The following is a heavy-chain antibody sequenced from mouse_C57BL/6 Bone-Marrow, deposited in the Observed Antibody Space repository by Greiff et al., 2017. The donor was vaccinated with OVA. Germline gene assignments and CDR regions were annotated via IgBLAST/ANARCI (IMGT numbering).Heavy chain of an antibody. D-gene: IGHD1-1*01. Sequence: QVQLQQSGAELVRPGASVTLSCKASGYTFTDYEMHWVKQTPVHGLEWIGAIDPETGGTAYNQKFKGKAILTADKSSSTAYMELRSLTSEDSAVYYCTSAACITTVVAVDYWGQGTTLTVSS. CDR3: TSAACITTVVAVDY. V-gene: IGHV1-15*01. CDR1: GYTFTDYE. J-gene: IGHJ2*01. CDR2: IDPETGGT.